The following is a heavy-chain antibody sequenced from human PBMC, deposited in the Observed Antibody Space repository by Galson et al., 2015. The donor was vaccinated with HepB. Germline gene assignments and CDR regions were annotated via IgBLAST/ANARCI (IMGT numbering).Heavy chain of an antibody. CDR1: GFTFSSYR. CDR2: ISSSSVYI. CDR3: ARVSIPNIAAPAYMDV. J-gene: IGHJ6*03. D-gene: IGHD6-13*01. Sequence: SLRLSCAASGFTFSSYRMEWVRQAPGKGLEWVSSISSSSVYIYYADSVKGRFTISRDNAENSLYLQMNGLSPEDTAVYYCARVSIPNIAAPAYMDVWGKGTTVTVSS. V-gene: IGHV3-21*01.